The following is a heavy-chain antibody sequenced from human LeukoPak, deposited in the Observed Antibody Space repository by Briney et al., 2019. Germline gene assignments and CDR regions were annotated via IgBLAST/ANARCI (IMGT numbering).Heavy chain of an antibody. D-gene: IGHD3-3*01. CDR3: ARDPVEEEWYPIFDY. Sequence: GGSLRLSCAASGFTFSSSGMHWVRQAPGKGLEYVSAISSNGGSTYYANSVKGRFTISRDNSKNTLYLQMGSPRAEDMAVYYCARDPVEEEWYPIFDYWGQGTLVTVSS. J-gene: IGHJ4*02. CDR1: GFTFSSSG. CDR2: ISSNGGST. V-gene: IGHV3-64*01.